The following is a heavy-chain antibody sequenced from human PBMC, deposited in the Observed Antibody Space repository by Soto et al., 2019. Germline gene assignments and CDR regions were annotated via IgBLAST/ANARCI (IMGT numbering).Heavy chain of an antibody. CDR2: INPDSGGT. CDR3: ARDIAAAGYNWFDP. J-gene: IGHJ5*02. V-gene: IGHV1-2*02. Sequence: ASVKVSCKASGYTFSDYYMHWVRQAPGQGLEWMGWINPDSGGTKYTQKFQGRVTMTRDTSISTAYMELSGLRSDDTAVYYCARDIAAAGYNWFDPWGQGTLVTVAS. D-gene: IGHD6-13*01. CDR1: GYTFSDYY.